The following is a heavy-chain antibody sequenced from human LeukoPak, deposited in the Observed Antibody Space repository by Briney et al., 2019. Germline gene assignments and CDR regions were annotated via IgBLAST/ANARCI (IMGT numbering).Heavy chain of an antibody. V-gene: IGHV1-2*02. CDR2: INPNSGGT. CDR3: ARDSVYSSSFDY. J-gene: IGHJ4*02. CDR1: GYTFTGYY. Sequence: ASVKVSCKASGYTFTGYYMHWVRQAPGQGLEWMGWINPNSGGTNYAQKFQGRVTMTRDTSISTAYMELSRLRSDDTAVYYCARDSVYSSSFDYWGQGTLVNVSS. D-gene: IGHD6-13*01.